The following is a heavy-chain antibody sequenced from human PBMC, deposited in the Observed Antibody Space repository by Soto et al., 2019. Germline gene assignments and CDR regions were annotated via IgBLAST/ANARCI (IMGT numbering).Heavy chain of an antibody. V-gene: IGHV3-53*02. J-gene: IGHJ2*01. CDR3: ARRYSRGYYTTYWYFDL. D-gene: IGHD3-22*01. Sequence: EVQLVETGGGLIQPGGSLRLSCAASGFTVSSDYMSWVRQAPGKGLEWVSVIYSGGSTYYADSVKGRFTISRDNSKNTLLLQMNSLRAEDTAVYYCARRYSRGYYTTYWYFDLWGRGTLVTVSS. CDR1: GFTVSSDY. CDR2: IYSGGST.